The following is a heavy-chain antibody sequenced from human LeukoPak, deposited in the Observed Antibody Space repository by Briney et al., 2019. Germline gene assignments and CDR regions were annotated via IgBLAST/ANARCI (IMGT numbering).Heavy chain of an antibody. CDR3: ARDYGDYGGWFDP. J-gene: IGHJ5*02. CDR2: IYTTGST. Sequence: PSETLSLTCTVSGGSISSYYWSWIRQPAGKGLEWIGRIYTTGSTNYNPSLKSRVTISIDKSKIQFSLKLTSVTAADTAVYYCARDYGDYGGWFDPWGQGTLVIVSS. V-gene: IGHV4-4*07. CDR1: GGSISSYY. D-gene: IGHD4-17*01.